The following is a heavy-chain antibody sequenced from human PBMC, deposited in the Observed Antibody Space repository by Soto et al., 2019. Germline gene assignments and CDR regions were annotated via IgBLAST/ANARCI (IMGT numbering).Heavy chain of an antibody. CDR3: AKAYDSSGSDAFDI. D-gene: IGHD3-22*01. V-gene: IGHV3-33*06. CDR1: GFTFSSYG. CDR2: IWYDGSNK. J-gene: IGHJ3*02. Sequence: QVQLVESGGGVVQPGRSLRLSCAASGFTFSSYGMHWVRQAPGKGLEWVAVIWYDGSNKYYADSVKGRFTISRDNSKNTLYLQMNSLRAEDTAVYYCAKAYDSSGSDAFDIWGQGTMFTVSS.